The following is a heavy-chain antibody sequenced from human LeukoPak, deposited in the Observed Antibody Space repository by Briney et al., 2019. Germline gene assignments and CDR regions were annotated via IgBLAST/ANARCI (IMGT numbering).Heavy chain of an antibody. CDR1: GGSISSSSYY. CDR3: ARYYDGYNSFDY. J-gene: IGHJ4*02. D-gene: IGHD5-24*01. Sequence: SETLSLTCTVSGGSISSSSYYWGWIRQPPGKGLEWIGSIYYSGSTYYNPSLKSRVTISVATSKNQFSLKLSSVTAADTAVYYCARYYDGYNSFDYWGQGTLVTVSS. CDR2: IYYSGST. V-gene: IGHV4-39*01.